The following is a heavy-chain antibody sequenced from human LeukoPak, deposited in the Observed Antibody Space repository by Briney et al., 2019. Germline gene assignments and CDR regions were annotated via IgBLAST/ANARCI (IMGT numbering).Heavy chain of an antibody. J-gene: IGHJ3*01. D-gene: IGHD2/OR15-2a*01. CDR1: GFTFSDFY. V-gene: IGHV3-11*04. CDR2: ISSSGDTI. CDR3: ARKRYHDSSTYFTGDAFDV. Sequence: GGSLRLSCAASGFTFSDFYFNWIRQAPGKGLEWVSYISSSGDTIYYADSVQGRFIMSRDTAKNSVYLQMNSLRAEDTAVYYCARKRYHDSSTYFTGDAFDVWGPGTMVTVSS.